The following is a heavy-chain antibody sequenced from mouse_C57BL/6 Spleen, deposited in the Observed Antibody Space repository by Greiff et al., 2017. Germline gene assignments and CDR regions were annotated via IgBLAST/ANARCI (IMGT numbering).Heavy chain of an antibody. CDR3: ARPNPYYYGSNWYFDV. V-gene: IGHV5-17*01. D-gene: IGHD1-1*01. Sequence: EVKLVESGGGLVKPGGSLKLSCAASGFTFSDYGMHWVRQAPEKGLEWVAYISSGSSTIYYADTVKGRFTISRDNAKNTLLLQMTSLRSEDTAMYYGARPNPYYYGSNWYFDVWGTGTTVTVSS. CDR1: GFTFSDYG. J-gene: IGHJ1*03. CDR2: ISSGSSTI.